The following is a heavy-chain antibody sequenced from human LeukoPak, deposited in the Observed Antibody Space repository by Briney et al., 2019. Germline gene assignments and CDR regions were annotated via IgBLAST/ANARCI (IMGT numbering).Heavy chain of an antibody. Sequence: GGSLRLSCAASGFTVSSNYMSWVRQAPGRGLEWVANINQDESEKYYVDSVKGRFTISRDNAKNSLYLQMNSLRAEDTAVYYCARPLTYFYASSGYYYSDHWGQGTLVTVSS. CDR1: GFTVSSNY. CDR2: INQDESEK. CDR3: ARPLTYFYASSGYYYSDH. D-gene: IGHD3-22*01. V-gene: IGHV3-7*04. J-gene: IGHJ4*02.